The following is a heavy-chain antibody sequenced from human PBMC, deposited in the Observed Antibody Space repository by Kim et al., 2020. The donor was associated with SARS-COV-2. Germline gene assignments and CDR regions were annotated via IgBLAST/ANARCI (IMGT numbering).Heavy chain of an antibody. CDR1: GGSISSSSYY. CDR2: IYYSGST. J-gene: IGHJ4*02. D-gene: IGHD6-19*01. V-gene: IGHV4-39*01. Sequence: SETLSLTCTVSGGSISSSSYYWGWIRQPPGKGLEWIGSIYYSGSTYYNPSLKSRVTISVDTSKNQFSLKLSSVTAADTAVYYCARARSEIAVAGTWDYWGQGTLVTVSS. CDR3: ARARSEIAVAGTWDY.